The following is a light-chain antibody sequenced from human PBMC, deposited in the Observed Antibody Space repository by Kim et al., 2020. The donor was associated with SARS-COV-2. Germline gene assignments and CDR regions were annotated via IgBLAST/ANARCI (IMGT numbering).Light chain of an antibody. CDR1: SADIADSNY. CDR2: DVS. CDR3: SSYTSGSTLYV. V-gene: IGLV2-14*03. Sequence: QSITVSCTGPSADIADSNYVSWYQQHPGKAPKLMSYDVSNRPSGVSYRFSGSKSGNTASLTISGLQAEDEADYYCSSYTSGSTLYVFGTGTKVTVL. J-gene: IGLJ1*01.